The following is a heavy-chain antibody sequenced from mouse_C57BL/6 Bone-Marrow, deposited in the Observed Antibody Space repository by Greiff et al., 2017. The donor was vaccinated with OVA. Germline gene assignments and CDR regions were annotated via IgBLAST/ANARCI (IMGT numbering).Heavy chain of an antibody. D-gene: IGHD2-1*01. Sequence: VKLVESGAELARPGASVKLSCKASGYTFTSYGISWVKQRTGQGLEWIGEIYPRSGNTYYNAKFKGKATLTADKSSSTAYMELRSLTSEDSAVYFCASLYGNYGAMDYWGQGTSVTVSS. CDR2: IYPRSGNT. V-gene: IGHV1-81*01. J-gene: IGHJ4*01. CDR3: ASLYGNYGAMDY. CDR1: GYTFTSYG.